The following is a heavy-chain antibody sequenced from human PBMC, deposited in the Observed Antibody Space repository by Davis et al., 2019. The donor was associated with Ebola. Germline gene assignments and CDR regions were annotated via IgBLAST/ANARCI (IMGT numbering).Heavy chain of an antibody. Sequence: AASVKVSCKASGYTFTSYYMHWVRQAPGQGLEWMGRIIPILGIANYAQKFQGRVTITADKSTSTAYMELSSLRSEDTAVYYCAKVVTIYYYYGMDVWGQGTTVTVSS. D-gene: IGHD5-18*01. CDR2: IIPILGIA. CDR1: GYTFTSYY. J-gene: IGHJ6*02. V-gene: IGHV1-69*04. CDR3: AKVVTIYYYYGMDV.